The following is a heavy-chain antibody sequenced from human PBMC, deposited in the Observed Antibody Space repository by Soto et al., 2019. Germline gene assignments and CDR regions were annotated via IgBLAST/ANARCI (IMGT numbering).Heavy chain of an antibody. J-gene: IGHJ4*02. CDR3: ARGPLVYCSGGSCYSTLGY. V-gene: IGHV1-18*01. Sequence: QVQLVQSGAEVKKPGASVKVSCKASGYTFTSYGISWVRQAPGQGLEWMGWISAYNGNTNYAQKLQGRVTMTTDTSTSTAYMELRSLRSDDTAVYYCARGPLVYCSGGSCYSTLGYWGQGTLVTVSS. D-gene: IGHD2-15*01. CDR2: ISAYNGNT. CDR1: GYTFTSYG.